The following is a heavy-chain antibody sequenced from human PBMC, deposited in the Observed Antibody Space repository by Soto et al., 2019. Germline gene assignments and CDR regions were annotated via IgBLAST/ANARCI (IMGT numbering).Heavy chain of an antibody. V-gene: IGHV1-18*01. D-gene: IGHD6-19*01. CDR1: GYTFTDYG. CDR3: VRDHSSGWYCFDY. Sequence: VKLVQSGAEVKKPGASVKVSCRASGYTFTDYGFSWLRQAPGQGLEGMGWISAYNGNTIYAQNLQGKVIMTTDTTTPTADVALVSLSSADTAMYYCVRDHSSGWYCFDYWGQGTLVTVSS. CDR2: ISAYNGNT. J-gene: IGHJ4*02.